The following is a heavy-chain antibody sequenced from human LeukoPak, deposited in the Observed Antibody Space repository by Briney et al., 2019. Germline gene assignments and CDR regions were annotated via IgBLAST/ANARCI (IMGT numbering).Heavy chain of an antibody. CDR2: IKQDGSEK. V-gene: IGHV3-7*04. CDR1: GFTFSSSW. Sequence: GGSLRLSCAASGFTFSSSWMSWVRQAPGKGLEWVANIKQDGSEKYYVDSVKGRFTISRDNAKNALYLQMTSLRDEDTAVYYCVRGQTIDYWGQGILVTVSS. CDR3: VRGQTIDY. J-gene: IGHJ4*02.